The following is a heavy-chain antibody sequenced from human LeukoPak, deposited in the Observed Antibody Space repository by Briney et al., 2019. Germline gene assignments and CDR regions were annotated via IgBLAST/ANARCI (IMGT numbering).Heavy chain of an antibody. Sequence: KAGGSLRLSCAASGFTFSSYSMNWVRQAPGKGLEWVSSISSSSSYIYYADSVKGRFTISRDNAKNSLYLQMNSLRAEDTAVYFCARGGSDAFDIWGQGTMVTVSS. CDR3: ARGGSDAFDI. CDR2: ISSSSSYI. J-gene: IGHJ3*02. V-gene: IGHV3-21*01. D-gene: IGHD3-10*01. CDR1: GFTFSSYS.